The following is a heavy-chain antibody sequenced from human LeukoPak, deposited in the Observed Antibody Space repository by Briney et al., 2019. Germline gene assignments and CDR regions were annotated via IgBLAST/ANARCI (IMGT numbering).Heavy chain of an antibody. D-gene: IGHD5-24*01. CDR2: IKQDGSEK. CDR3: ARASDPWLQLT. CDR1: GFTFSNYW. Sequence: PGGSLRLSCEASGFTFSNYWMIWVRQAPGKGLEWVGNIKQDGSEKRYADSVRGRFSISRDNAQTSLYLQMNSLRAEDTAVYYCARASDPWLQLTWDQGTLVTVSS. J-gene: IGHJ5*02. V-gene: IGHV3-7*05.